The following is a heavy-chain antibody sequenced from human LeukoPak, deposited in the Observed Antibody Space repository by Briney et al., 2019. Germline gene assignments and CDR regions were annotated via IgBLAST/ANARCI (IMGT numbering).Heavy chain of an antibody. Sequence: SETLSLTCAVYGGSFSGYYWSWIRQPPGQGLEWIGEINPTGSTNYNPSLKSRVTISVDMSKNQFSLKLSSVTAADTAVYYCASRSRYYYDSSGSFPIWGQGTMVTVSS. V-gene: IGHV4-34*01. CDR2: INPTGST. J-gene: IGHJ3*02. D-gene: IGHD3-22*01. CDR1: GGSFSGYY. CDR3: ASRSRYYYDSSGSFPI.